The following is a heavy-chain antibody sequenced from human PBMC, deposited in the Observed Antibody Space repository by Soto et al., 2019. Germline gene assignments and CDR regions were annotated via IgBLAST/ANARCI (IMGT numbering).Heavy chain of an antibody. CDR2: IDWDDDK. V-gene: IGHV2-70*11. D-gene: IGHD1-1*01. CDR3: ARIRANWNDFDY. J-gene: IGHJ4*02. CDR1: GFSLSTSGMC. Sequence: GSGPTRVNPTQTLTLTWTFSGFSLSTSGMCVSWIRQPPGKALEWLARIDWDDDKYYSTSLKTRLTISKDTSKNQVVLTMTNMDPVDTATYYCARIRANWNDFDYWGQGTLVTVSS.